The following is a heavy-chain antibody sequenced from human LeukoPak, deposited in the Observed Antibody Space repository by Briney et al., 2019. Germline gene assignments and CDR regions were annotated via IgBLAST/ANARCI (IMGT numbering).Heavy chain of an antibody. V-gene: IGHV3-74*01. J-gene: IGHJ4*02. D-gene: IGHD6-19*01. CDR2: INSDGYSI. Sequence: GGSLRLSCAASGFTFGSYWMHWVRQAPGKGLVWVSRINSDGYSISYADSVKGRFTISRENAKNTVYLQMNSLTVEDTAVYYCARATAEAGTDYWGQGTLVTVSS. CDR1: GFTFGSYW. CDR3: ARATAEAGTDY.